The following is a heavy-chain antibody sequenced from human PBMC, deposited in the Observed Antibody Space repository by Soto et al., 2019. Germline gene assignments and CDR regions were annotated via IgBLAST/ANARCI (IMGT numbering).Heavy chain of an antibody. D-gene: IGHD3-22*01. Sequence: GGSLRLSCPASGFTFSSYWMHWVRQAPGQGLVWVSRINSDGSGTAYADSVKGRFTISRDKAKKTVFLQMNSLRVEETAVYYCARGGTSYYYDSSGHRTKLDFWGQGTLVTVSS. CDR2: INSDGSGT. V-gene: IGHV3-74*01. CDR1: GFTFSSYW. J-gene: IGHJ4*02. CDR3: ARGGTSYYYDSSGHRTKLDF.